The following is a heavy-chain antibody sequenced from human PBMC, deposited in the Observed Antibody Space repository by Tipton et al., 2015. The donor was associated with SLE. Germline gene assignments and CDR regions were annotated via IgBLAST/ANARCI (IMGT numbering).Heavy chain of an antibody. V-gene: IGHV3-48*01. J-gene: IGHJ4*02. D-gene: IGHD2-2*01. Sequence: GSLRLSCAASGFTFSSCSMNWVRQAPGKGLEWVSYISSSSSSIYYADSVKGRFTISRDNAENSLYLQMDSLRAEDTAVYYCARGICTSSGCYGAASAYWGQGTLVTVSS. CDR1: GFTFSSCS. CDR3: ARGICTSSGCYGAASAY. CDR2: ISSSSSSI.